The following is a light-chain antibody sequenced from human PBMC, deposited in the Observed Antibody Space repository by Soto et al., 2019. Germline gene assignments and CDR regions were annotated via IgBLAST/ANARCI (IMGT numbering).Light chain of an antibody. Sequence: EIVMTQSPATLSVSPGERATLSCRASQSVSSNVAWYQQKRGQAPRLLIYGASARATDIPDRFSGSGSGTDFTLTISRLEPEDFVVYYCQHYGGSLTWTFGQGTKVDI. J-gene: IGKJ1*01. CDR3: QHYGGSLTWT. CDR2: GAS. CDR1: QSVSSN. V-gene: IGKV3-20*01.